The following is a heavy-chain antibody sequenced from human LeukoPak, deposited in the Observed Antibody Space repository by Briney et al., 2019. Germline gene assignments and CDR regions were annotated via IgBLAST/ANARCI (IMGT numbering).Heavy chain of an antibody. D-gene: IGHD2-15*01. J-gene: IGHJ5*02. CDR3: ARELYCSGGSCYSGWFDP. CDR2: INSDGSST. V-gene: IGHV3-74*01. CDR1: GFTFSSYW. Sequence: PGGSLRLSCAASGFTFSSYWMHWVRQAPGKGLVWVSRINSDGSSTSYADSVKGRFTISRDNAKNTLYLQMNSLRAEDTAVYYCARELYCSGGSCYSGWFDPWGQGTLVTVSS.